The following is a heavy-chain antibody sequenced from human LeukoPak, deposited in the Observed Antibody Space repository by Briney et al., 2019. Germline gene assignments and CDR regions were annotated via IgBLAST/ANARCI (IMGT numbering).Heavy chain of an antibody. V-gene: IGHV3-23*01. Sequence: GGSLRLSCSASGFTFDIYAMSWVRQSPGRGLEWVSGISGGGGSTYYIDSVKGRFTISRDNSKNTLYLQMNSLRAEDTAVYYCARTYYYYYYMDVWGKGTTVTVSS. CDR3: ARTYYYYYYMDV. J-gene: IGHJ6*03. CDR1: GFTFDIYA. CDR2: ISGGGGST. D-gene: IGHD1-1*01.